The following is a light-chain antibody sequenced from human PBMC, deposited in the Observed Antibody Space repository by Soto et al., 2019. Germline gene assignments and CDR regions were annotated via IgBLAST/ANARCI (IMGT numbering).Light chain of an antibody. CDR2: GAS. CDR1: QGIGNA. CDR3: LQDINYPWT. J-gene: IGKJ5*01. V-gene: IGKV1-6*01. Sequence: AIQMTQSPSSLSASVGDRVTISCRASQGIGNALGWYQQKPGKTPKVLIYGASNLQSGVPPRFRGSGSGTDFTLAISRLQPEDSETYYCLQDINYPWTFGQGTRLEIK.